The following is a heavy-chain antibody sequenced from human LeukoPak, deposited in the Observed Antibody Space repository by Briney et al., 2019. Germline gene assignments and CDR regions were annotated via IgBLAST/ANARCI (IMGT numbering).Heavy chain of an antibody. Sequence: PSETLSLTCTVSGYSISSGYYWGWIRQPPGKGLEWIGSIYHSGSTYYNPSLKSRVTISVDTSKNQFSLKLSSATAADTAVYYCARLPIVADTRGDSYWGQGTLVTVSS. CDR1: GYSISSGYY. CDR3: ARLPIVADTRGDSY. CDR2: IYHSGST. D-gene: IGHD6-19*01. V-gene: IGHV4-38-2*02. J-gene: IGHJ4*02.